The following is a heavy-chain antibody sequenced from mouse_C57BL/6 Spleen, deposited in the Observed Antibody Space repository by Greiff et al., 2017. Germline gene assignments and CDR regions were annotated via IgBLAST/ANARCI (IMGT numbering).Heavy chain of an antibody. J-gene: IGHJ3*01. Sequence: QVQLQQSGPELVKPGASVKISCKASGYAFSSSWMNWVKQRPGKGLEWIGRIYPGDGDTNYNGKFKGKATLTADKSSSTAYMQLSSLTSEDSAVDFCAREAYGSSCAYWGQGTLVTVSA. CDR3: AREAYGSSCAY. V-gene: IGHV1-82*01. CDR2: IYPGDGDT. CDR1: GYAFSSSW. D-gene: IGHD1-1*01.